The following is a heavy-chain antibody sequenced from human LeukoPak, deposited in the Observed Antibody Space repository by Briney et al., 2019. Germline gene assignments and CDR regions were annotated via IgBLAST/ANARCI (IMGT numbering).Heavy chain of an antibody. J-gene: IGHJ4*02. CDR2: IYSGGST. CDR3: ARNSFAD. Sequence: GGSLRLSCTASGFTFSNSEMNWVRQAPGKGLEWVSVIYSGGSTYYADSVKGRFTISRDNSKNTLYLQMNSLRAEDTAVYYCARNSFADWGLGTLVTVSS. V-gene: IGHV3-53*01. CDR1: GFTFSNSE.